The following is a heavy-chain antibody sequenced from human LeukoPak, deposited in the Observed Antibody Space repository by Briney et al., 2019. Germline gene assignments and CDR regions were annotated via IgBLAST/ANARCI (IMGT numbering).Heavy chain of an antibody. D-gene: IGHD2-21*02. V-gene: IGHV4-61*02. Sequence: SQPLSPTCPVSGGSISSGSYYWSWIRQPAGQGLEWIGRIYTSGSTNYNPSLKSRVTISVDTSKNQFSLKLSSVTAADTAVYYCASGGYCGGDCYFYYWGQGTLVTVSS. J-gene: IGHJ4*02. CDR1: GGSISSGSYY. CDR2: IYTSGST. CDR3: ASGGYCGGDCYFYY.